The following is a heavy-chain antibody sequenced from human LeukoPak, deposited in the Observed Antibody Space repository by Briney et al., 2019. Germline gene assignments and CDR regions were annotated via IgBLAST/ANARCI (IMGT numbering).Heavy chain of an antibody. Sequence: PGGSLRLSCAASGFTFSSYSLNWVRQAPGKGLEWVSSISSSSSYIYYADSVKGRFTISRDNAKNSLYLQMNSLRAEDTAVYYCARVSPYCSSTSCTGDYWGQGTLVTVSS. CDR2: ISSSSSYI. V-gene: IGHV3-21*01. CDR1: GFTFSSYS. J-gene: IGHJ4*02. CDR3: ARVSPYCSSTSCTGDY. D-gene: IGHD2-2*01.